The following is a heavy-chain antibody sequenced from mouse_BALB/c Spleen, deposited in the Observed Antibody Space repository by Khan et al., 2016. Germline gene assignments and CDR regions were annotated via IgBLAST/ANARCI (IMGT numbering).Heavy chain of an antibody. Sequence: QVQLQQSGAELAKPGASVKMSCKASGYTFTSYWMHWVKQRPGQGLEWIGYINPSTGYTEYNQKFKDKATLTADKSSSTAYMQLSSLTSEDSAVYYCARSYGNYGPWCAYWGQGTLVTVSA. CDR3: ARSYGNYGPWCAY. CDR2: INPSTGYT. J-gene: IGHJ3*01. V-gene: IGHV1-7*01. CDR1: GYTFTSYW. D-gene: IGHD2-1*01.